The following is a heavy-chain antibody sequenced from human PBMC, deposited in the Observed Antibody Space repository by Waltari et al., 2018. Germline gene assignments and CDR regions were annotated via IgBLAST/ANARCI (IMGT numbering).Heavy chain of an antibody. D-gene: IGHD1-26*01. Sequence: EVRLVEYGGGLVQPGGSLRLSCAASGFAFSNFGMCWVRQDPGKGLECVSSISGSGGTTYYADSVKGRFTMSKDNSKNTLFLQMNSLRVDDTADYYCAKSSGSYYEVFDYWGRGTLVTVSP. CDR1: GFAFSNFG. J-gene: IGHJ4*02. CDR3: AKSSGSYYEVFDY. V-gene: IGHV3-23*04. CDR2: ISGSGGTT.